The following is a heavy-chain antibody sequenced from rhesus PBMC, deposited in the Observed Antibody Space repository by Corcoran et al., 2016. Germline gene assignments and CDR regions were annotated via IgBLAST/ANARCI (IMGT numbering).Heavy chain of an antibody. J-gene: IGHJ5-1*01. CDR2: IKNKAAGGPA. CDR3: TPNRFDV. CDR1: GVTFSNYW. V-gene: IGHV3-16*01. Sequence: EVQLVESGGGLVQPGGSLRLSCAASGVTFSNYWMSWVRQAPGKGRAWVALIKNKAAGGPAAYAESVKGRFTISRDDSKNTLYLQMNSLKTEDTAVYYCTPNRFDVWGPGVLVTVSS.